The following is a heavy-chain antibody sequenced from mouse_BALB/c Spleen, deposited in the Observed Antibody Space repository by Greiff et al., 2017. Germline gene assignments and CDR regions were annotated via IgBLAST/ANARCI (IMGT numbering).Heavy chain of an antibody. CDR2: INPYNDGT. CDR1: GYTFTSYV. Sequence: ESGPELVKPGASVKMSCKASGYTFTSYVMHWVKQKPGQGLEWIGYINPYNDGTKYNEKFKGKATLTSDKSSSTAYMELSSLTSEDSAVYYCVRSTMITDPWFAYWGQGTLVTVSA. CDR3: VRSTMITDPWFAY. J-gene: IGHJ3*01. V-gene: IGHV1-14*01. D-gene: IGHD2-4*01.